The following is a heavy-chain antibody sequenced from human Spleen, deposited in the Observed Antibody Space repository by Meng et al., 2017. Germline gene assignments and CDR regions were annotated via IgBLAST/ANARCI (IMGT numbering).Heavy chain of an antibody. CDR1: GGSFSGYY. D-gene: IGHD6-6*01. Sequence: GSLRLSCAVYGGSFSGYYWSWIRQPPGKGLEWIGEINHSGSTNYNPSLKSRVTISLDTYKNQFSLKLSSVTAADTAVYYCARGLIAARYYYYDMDVWGQGTTVTVSS. J-gene: IGHJ6*02. CDR2: INHSGST. V-gene: IGHV4-34*01. CDR3: ARGLIAARYYYYDMDV.